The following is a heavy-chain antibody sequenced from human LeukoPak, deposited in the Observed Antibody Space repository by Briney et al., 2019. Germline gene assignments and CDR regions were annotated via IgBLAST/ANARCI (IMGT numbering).Heavy chain of an antibody. D-gene: IGHD4-17*01. J-gene: IGHJ4*02. V-gene: IGHV3-33*01. CDR3: ARDRGTTVTNFDY. Sequence: GGSLRLSWAASGXTFSSYGMHWVRQAPGKGLEGVVVIWYDGSNKYYADSVKGRFTISRDNSKNTLYLQMNSLRAEDTAVYYCARDRGTTVTNFDYWGQGTLVTVSS. CDR2: IWYDGSNK. CDR1: GXTFSSYG.